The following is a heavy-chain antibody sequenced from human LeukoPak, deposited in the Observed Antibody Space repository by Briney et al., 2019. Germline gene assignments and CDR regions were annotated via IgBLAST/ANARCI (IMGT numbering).Heavy chain of an antibody. CDR3: ARGDYDGSGSFDT. CDR1: GFSFARHD. D-gene: IGHD3-22*01. Sequence: PGGSLRLSCAASGFSFARHDMHWVRQAAGKGLKWVSGIGGDGDPYYPDPVKGRFTISRDNAKNSLSLQMDRLRAGDTAVYYCARGDYDGSGSFDTWGRGTLVTVSS. J-gene: IGHJ4*03. V-gene: IGHV3-13*05. CDR2: IGGDGDP.